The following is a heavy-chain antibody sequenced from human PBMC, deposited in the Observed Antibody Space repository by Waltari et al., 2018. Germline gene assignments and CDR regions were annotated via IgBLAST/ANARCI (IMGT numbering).Heavy chain of an antibody. CDR2: ISSGSSYI. Sequence: EVQLVGSGGGLVKPGGSLRLYCAASGLTFSGYTVIEFRQAPGKGLEWVSSISSGSSYIYYADSVKGRFTISRDNAKNSLYLQMNSLRVEDTAVYYCAREWGVMVGTAGFYFDYWGQGALVTVSS. J-gene: IGHJ4*02. V-gene: IGHV3-21*01. D-gene: IGHD2-15*01. CDR1: GLTFSGYT. CDR3: AREWGVMVGTAGFYFDY.